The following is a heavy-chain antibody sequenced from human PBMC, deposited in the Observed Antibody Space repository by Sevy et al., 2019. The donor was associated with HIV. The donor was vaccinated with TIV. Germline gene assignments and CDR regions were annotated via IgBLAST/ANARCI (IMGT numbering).Heavy chain of an antibody. CDR1: GFTFNTHA. Sequence: GGSLRLSCAASGFTFNTHAMNWVRQAPGKGLEWVSGISATGGGTYYTDPVKGRFTVSKDNSQNTLYLQMNSLRADDTAIYYCAKALNPALESMIEVIFRTLKGFDVWGQGTMVTVSS. CDR3: AKALNPALESMIEVIFRTLKGFDV. V-gene: IGHV3-23*01. J-gene: IGHJ3*01. CDR2: ISATGGGT. D-gene: IGHD3-22*01.